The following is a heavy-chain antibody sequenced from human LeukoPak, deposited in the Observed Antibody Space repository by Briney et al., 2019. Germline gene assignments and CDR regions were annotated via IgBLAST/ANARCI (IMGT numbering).Heavy chain of an antibody. J-gene: IGHJ4*02. V-gene: IGHV4-34*01. D-gene: IGHD3-3*01. CDR3: ARLTGLITILGVLHGNYFDY. Sequence: SETLSLTCAVYGGSFSGYYWSWIRQPPGKGLEWIGEINHSGSTNYNPSLKSRVTISVDTSKNQFSLKLSSVTAADTAVYYCARLTGLITILGVLHGNYFDYWGQGTLVTVSS. CDR2: INHSGST. CDR1: GGSFSGYY.